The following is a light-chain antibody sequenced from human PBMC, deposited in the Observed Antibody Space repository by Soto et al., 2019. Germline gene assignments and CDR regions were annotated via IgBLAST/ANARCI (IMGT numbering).Light chain of an antibody. CDR2: RNN. CDR1: SSNIGSNY. CDR3: AAWDDSLSGPC. V-gene: IGLV1-47*01. J-gene: IGLJ2*01. Sequence: QLVLTQPPSASGTPGQRVTISCSGSSSNIGSNYVYWYQQLPGTAPKLLIYRNNQRPSGVPDRFSGSKSGTSASLAISGLRSEDEADYYCAAWDDSLSGPCFGGGTKLTVL.